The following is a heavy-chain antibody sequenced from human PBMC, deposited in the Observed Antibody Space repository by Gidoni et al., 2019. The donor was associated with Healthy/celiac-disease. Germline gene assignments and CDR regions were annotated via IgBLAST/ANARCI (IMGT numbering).Heavy chain of an antibody. V-gene: IGHV1-3*01. J-gene: IGHJ3*02. D-gene: IGHD3-22*01. CDR3: AREETYDSSGYYPRPGAFDI. CDR2: SNAGNGNT. Sequence: QVQLVQSGAEVKKPGASVKVSCKASGYTFTSYAMHWVRQAPGQRLEWMGWSNAGNGNTKYSQKFQGRVTITRDTSASTAYMELSSLRSEDTAVYYCAREETYDSSGYYPRPGAFDIWGQGTMVTVSS. CDR1: GYTFTSYA.